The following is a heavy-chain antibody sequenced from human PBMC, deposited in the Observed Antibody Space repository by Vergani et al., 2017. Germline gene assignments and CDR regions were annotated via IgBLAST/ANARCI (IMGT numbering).Heavy chain of an antibody. CDR1: GYTFTSYA. D-gene: IGHD6-19*01. J-gene: IGHJ1*01. Sequence: QVQLVQSGAEVKKPGASVKVSCKASGYTFTSYAMHWVRQAPGQRLEWMGWINAGNGNTKYSQKFRGRVTITRDTSASTAYMELSSLRSEDTAVYYCARGRIAVAGGYFQHWGQGTLVTVSS. CDR2: INAGNGNT. CDR3: ARGRIAVAGGYFQH. V-gene: IGHV1-3*01.